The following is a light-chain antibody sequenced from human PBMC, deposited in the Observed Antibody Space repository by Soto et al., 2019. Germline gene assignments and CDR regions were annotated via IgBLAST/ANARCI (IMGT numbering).Light chain of an antibody. V-gene: IGKV3-15*01. CDR1: QSVNIY. J-gene: IGKJ1*01. CDR3: QQYYDWPT. CDR2: GLS. Sequence: EIVMTQSPATLSVSPGERATLSCRASQSVNIYLAWYQQKPGQAPRLLIYGLSIRAPGVPARFSVSGSGTEFTLTISSLQSEDFAVYFCQQYYDWPTFGQGTKVDIK.